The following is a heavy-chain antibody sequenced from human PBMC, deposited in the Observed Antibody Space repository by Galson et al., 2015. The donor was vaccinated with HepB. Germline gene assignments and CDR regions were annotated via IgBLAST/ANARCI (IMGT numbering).Heavy chain of an antibody. V-gene: IGHV6-1*01. D-gene: IGHD3-22*01. CDR2: TYYRSKWSG. Sequence: CAISGDSVSSNRAAWNWIRQSPSRGLEWLGRTYYRSKWSGDYAASVKSRITINADTSKSQFSLQLNSVTPEDTAVYYCARGHYYDSTGAYYFDYWGQGTLVTVSS. CDR3: ARGHYYDSTGAYYFDY. CDR1: GDSVSSNRAA. J-gene: IGHJ4*02.